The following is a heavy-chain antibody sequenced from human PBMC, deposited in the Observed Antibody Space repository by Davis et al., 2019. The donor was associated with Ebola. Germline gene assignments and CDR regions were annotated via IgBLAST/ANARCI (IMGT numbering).Heavy chain of an antibody. Sequence: SVKVSCKASGYTFTTYGINWVRQAPGQGLEWMGGIIPILGIANYAQKFQGRVTITADESTSTAYMELSSLRSEDTAVYYCAREANQLLSYWGQGTLVTVSS. CDR2: IIPILGIA. V-gene: IGHV1-69*10. J-gene: IGHJ4*02. CDR3: AREANQLLSY. CDR1: GYTFTTYG. D-gene: IGHD2-2*01.